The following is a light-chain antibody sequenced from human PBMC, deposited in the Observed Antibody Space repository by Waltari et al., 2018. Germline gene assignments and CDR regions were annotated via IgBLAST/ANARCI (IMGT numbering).Light chain of an antibody. CDR2: VNIDGRH. CDR1: SGHSSYA. Sequence: QLVLTQSPSASASLGASVKLTCTLSSGHSSYAIPWPQQQPEKGPRYLMKVNIDGRHSKGDGIPDRFSGSSSGAERYLTISSLQSEDEADYYCQTWGAGFRVFGGGTKLTVL. J-gene: IGLJ3*02. V-gene: IGLV4-69*01. CDR3: QTWGAGFRV.